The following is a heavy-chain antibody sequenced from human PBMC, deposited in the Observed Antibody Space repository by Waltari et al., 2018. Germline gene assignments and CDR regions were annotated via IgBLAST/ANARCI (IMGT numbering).Heavy chain of an antibody. CDR3: ASSTGCGSYRHTPYFDY. Sequence: QVQLQESGPGLVKPSQTLSLTCTVSGGSISSGGYYWSWIRQHPGKGMEWIGYIYYSGSTYYNPSLKRRVTISVDTSKNQFSLKLSSVTAADTAVYYCASSTGCGSYRHTPYFDYWGQGTLVTVSS. CDR1: GGSISSGGYY. CDR2: IYYSGST. V-gene: IGHV4-31*03. J-gene: IGHJ4*02. D-gene: IGHD3-16*02.